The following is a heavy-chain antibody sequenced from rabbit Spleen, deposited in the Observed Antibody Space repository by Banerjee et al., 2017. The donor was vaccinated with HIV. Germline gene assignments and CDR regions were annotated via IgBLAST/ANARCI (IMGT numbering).Heavy chain of an antibody. Sequence: LEESGGDLVKPGASLTLTCTASGFDLSSYYYMSWVRQAPGKGLEWIGCINTGSGSTWYSGWAKGRFTISKTSSSSMNLQITNMTVPSPHIYFPAAGIAGYGRADDPWGPGTLVTVS. CDR2: INTGSGST. CDR1: GFDLSSYYY. CDR3: AAGIAGYGRADDP. J-gene: IGHJ2*01. D-gene: IGHD3-1*01. V-gene: IGHV1S40*01.